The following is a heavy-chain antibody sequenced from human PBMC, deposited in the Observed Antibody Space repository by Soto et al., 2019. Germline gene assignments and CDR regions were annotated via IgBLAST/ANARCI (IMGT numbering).Heavy chain of an antibody. CDR2: ISYDGSNK. CDR1: GFTFSSYG. J-gene: IGHJ4*02. V-gene: IGHV3-30*18. CDR3: AKVRSRRGVVVVAATAPIDY. Sequence: QVQLVESGGGVVQPGRSLRLSCAASGFTFSSYGMHWVRQAPGKGLEWVAVISYDGSNKYYADSVKGRFTISRDNSKNTLYLQMNSLRAEDTAVYYCAKVRSRRGVVVVAATAPIDYWGQGTLVTVSS. D-gene: IGHD2-15*01.